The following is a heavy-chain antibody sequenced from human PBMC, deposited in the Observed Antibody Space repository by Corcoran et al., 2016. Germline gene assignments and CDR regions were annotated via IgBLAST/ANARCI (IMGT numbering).Heavy chain of an antibody. D-gene: IGHD2-15*01. CDR2: ISGYNGDT. Sequence: QVQLVQSGAEVKKPGASVKVSCKASGYTFTSYGISWVRQAPGQGPEWMGWISGYNGDTNYAQKLQGRVTMTTDTSTSTAYMELRSLRSDDTAVYYCARDQGKLGYCSGGSCTRGACYFDFWGQGTLVTVSS. V-gene: IGHV1-18*01. CDR3: ARDQGKLGYCSGGSCTRGACYFDF. CDR1: GYTFTSYG. J-gene: IGHJ4*02.